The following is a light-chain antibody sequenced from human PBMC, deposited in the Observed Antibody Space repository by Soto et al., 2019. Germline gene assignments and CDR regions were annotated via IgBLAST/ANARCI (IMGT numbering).Light chain of an antibody. V-gene: IGKV1-39*01. CDR3: QQSYSTPWT. J-gene: IGKJ1*01. Sequence: DIQMTQSPSSLSASVGDRVTITCRASQSNTNYLNWYQQKPGKAPKLLIYAASSLQSGVPSRFSGSESGTDFTLSISSLQPEDFATYYCQQSYSTPWTFGQGTKVEIK. CDR1: QSNTNY. CDR2: AAS.